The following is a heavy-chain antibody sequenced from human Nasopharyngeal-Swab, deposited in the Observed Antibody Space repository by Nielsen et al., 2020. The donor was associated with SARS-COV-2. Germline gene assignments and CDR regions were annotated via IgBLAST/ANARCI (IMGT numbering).Heavy chain of an antibody. CDR2: ISGSGSST. CDR1: GFTFTSYA. V-gene: IGHV3-23*01. Sequence: GGSLRLSCAASGFTFTSYAMTWVRQAPGKGLEWVSGISGSGSSTYYADSVKGRFTISRDKSKNTLYLQMNSLRAEDTAVYYCAKSSRSLDYWGQGTRVTVSS. J-gene: IGHJ4*02. D-gene: IGHD6-6*01. CDR3: AKSSRSLDY.